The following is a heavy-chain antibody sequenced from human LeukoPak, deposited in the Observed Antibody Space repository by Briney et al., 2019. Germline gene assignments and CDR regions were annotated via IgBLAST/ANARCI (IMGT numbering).Heavy chain of an antibody. CDR3: ARPRLEWELAEDSY. CDR1: GFTFSSYS. V-gene: IGHV3-21*01. D-gene: IGHD1-26*01. Sequence: GGSLRLSCAASGFTFSSYSMNWVRQAPGKGLEWVSSISSSSSYIYYADSVKGRFTISRDNAKNSLYLQMNSLRAEDTAVYYCARPRLEWELAEDSYWGQGTLVTVSS. CDR2: ISSSSSYI. J-gene: IGHJ4*02.